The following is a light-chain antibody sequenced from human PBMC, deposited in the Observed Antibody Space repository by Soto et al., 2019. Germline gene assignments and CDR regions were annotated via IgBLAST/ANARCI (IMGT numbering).Light chain of an antibody. CDR3: LQRSNWPLT. CDR2: DAS. CDR1: QSVTNY. Sequence: EIVLTQSPATLSLSPGERATLYCRASQSVTNYLAWYQQHPGQAPRLLIYDASNRATGIPARFSGRGSGTDFTLTISSLEPEDFAVYYCLQRSNWPLTFGGGTKVEIK. V-gene: IGKV3-11*01. J-gene: IGKJ4*01.